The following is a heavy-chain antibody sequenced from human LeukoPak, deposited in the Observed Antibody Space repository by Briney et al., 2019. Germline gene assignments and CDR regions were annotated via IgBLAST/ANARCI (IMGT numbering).Heavy chain of an antibody. CDR2: IHTSGRT. CDR3: ARAAYSSSYYYYYMDV. J-gene: IGHJ6*03. V-gene: IGHV4-4*07. D-gene: IGHD6-6*01. CDR1: GDSISNYY. Sequence: SETLSLTCTVSGDSISNYYWSWIRQPAGKGLEWIGRIHTSGRTDYNSSLKSRVIMSLDTSKNQFSLKLSSVTAADTAVYYCARAAYSSSYYYYYMDVWGKGTTVTVSS.